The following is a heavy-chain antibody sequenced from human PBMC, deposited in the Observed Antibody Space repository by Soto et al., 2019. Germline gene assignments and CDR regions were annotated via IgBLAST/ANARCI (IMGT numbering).Heavy chain of an antibody. V-gene: IGHV4-34*01. Sequence: QVQLQQWGAGLLKPSETLSLTCAVYGGSFSGYYWSWIRQPPGKGLEWIGEINHSGSTNYNPSLKSRVTISVDTSKNQFSLKLSSVTAADTAVYYCARRLRNGYYFDYWGQGTLVTVSS. D-gene: IGHD5-12*01. CDR2: INHSGST. CDR3: ARRLRNGYYFDY. J-gene: IGHJ4*02. CDR1: GGSFSGYY.